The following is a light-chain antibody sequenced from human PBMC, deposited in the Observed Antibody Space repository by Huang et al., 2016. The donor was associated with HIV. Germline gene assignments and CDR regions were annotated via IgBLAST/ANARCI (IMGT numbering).Light chain of an antibody. Sequence: IQLTQSPSSLSASVGDRVTITCRASQGISSYLAWYQQKPGKAPKLLIYAASTLQSGVPSRFRGSGSGTDFTLTISSLQPEEFATYHCQQLNSYPPTFGQGTKVEIK. V-gene: IGKV1-9*01. CDR1: QGISSY. J-gene: IGKJ1*01. CDR2: AAS. CDR3: QQLNSYPPT.